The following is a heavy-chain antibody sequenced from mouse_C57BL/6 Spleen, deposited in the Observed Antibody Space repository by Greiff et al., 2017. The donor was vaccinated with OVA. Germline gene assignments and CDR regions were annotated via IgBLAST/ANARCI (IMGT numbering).Heavy chain of an antibody. J-gene: IGHJ3*01. CDR2: IYPGSGST. Sequence: QVQLQQPGAELVKPGASVKMSCKASGYTFTSYWITWVKQRPGQGLEWIGDIYPGSGSTNYNEKFKSKATLTVDTSSSTAYIQLSSLTSEDSAVYYCARAFDGDSWFAYWGQGTLVTVSA. V-gene: IGHV1-55*01. CDR3: ARAFDGDSWFAY. CDR1: GYTFTSYW. D-gene: IGHD2-13*01.